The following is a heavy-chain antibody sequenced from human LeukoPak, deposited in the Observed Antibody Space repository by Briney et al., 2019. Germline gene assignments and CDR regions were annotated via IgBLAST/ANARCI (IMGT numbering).Heavy chain of an antibody. Sequence: ASVKVSCKASGYTFTSYDINWVRQATGQGLEWMGRMNPNSGNTGYAQKFQGRVTMTRNTSISTAYMELSSLRSEDTAVYYCARGHRISPNDYGDYVDWGQGTLVTVSS. CDR3: ARGHRISPNDYGDYVD. V-gene: IGHV1-8*01. CDR2: MNPNSGNT. CDR1: GYTFTSYD. D-gene: IGHD4-17*01. J-gene: IGHJ4*02.